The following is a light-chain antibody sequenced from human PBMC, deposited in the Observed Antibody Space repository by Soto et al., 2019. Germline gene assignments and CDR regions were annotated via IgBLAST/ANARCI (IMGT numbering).Light chain of an antibody. CDR1: QSVSSN. V-gene: IGKV3-15*01. Sequence: EIVMTQSPATLSVSPGERATLSCRASQSVSSNFSWYQQKPGQPPRLLIFGASTRATGILARFSSSGSGTEFSLTISSLQSEDFSVYYCQQYNNWPLLTFGGGTKVEIK. CDR2: GAS. J-gene: IGKJ4*01. CDR3: QQYNNWPLLT.